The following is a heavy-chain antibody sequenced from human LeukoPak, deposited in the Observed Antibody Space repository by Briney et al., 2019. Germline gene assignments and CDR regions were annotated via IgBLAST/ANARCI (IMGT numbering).Heavy chain of an antibody. CDR1: GFTFSSYW. CDR3: ARDLGGDCSSTSCYE. V-gene: IGHV3-74*01. J-gene: IGHJ4*02. Sequence: GGSLRLSCAASGFTFSSYWMHWVRQAPGKGLVWVSRINSDGSNTSYADSVKGRFMISRDNAKNTMYLQMNSLRAEDTAVYYCARDLGGDCSSTSCYEWGQGTLVTVSS. D-gene: IGHD2-2*01. CDR2: INSDGSNT.